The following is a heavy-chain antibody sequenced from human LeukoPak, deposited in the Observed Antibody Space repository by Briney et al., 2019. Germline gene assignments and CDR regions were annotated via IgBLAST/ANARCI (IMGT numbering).Heavy chain of an antibody. J-gene: IGHJ4*02. Sequence: GESLRISCKGSGYSFTSYWISWVRQMPGKGLEWMGRIDPSDSYTNSSPSFQGHVTISADKSISTAYLQWSSLKASDTAMYYWARKYGSGSPFDYWGQGTLVTVSA. V-gene: IGHV5-10-1*01. D-gene: IGHD3-10*01. CDR3: ARKYGSGSPFDY. CDR1: GYSFTSYW. CDR2: IDPSDSYT.